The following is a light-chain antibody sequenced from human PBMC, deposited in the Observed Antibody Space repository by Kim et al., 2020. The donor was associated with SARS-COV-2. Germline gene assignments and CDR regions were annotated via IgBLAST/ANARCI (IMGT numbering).Light chain of an antibody. V-gene: IGKV3-20*01. CDR3: QQYGSSPV. CDR2: GAS. J-gene: IGKJ5*01. CDR1: QRVMNSY. Sequence: EIVLTQSPGTLSLSPGEGATLSCRASQRVMNSYLAWYQHKPGQGPRLVIYGASTRATGIPDRFSGGGSGTDFTLTITRLEPEDFAVYYCQQYGSSPVFGQGTRLEIK.